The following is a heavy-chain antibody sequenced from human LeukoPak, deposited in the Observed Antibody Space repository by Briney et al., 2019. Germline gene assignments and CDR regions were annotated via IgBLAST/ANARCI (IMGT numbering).Heavy chain of an antibody. CDR1: GYTFTSYY. CDR2: INPSGGST. D-gene: IGHD6-13*01. V-gene: IGHV1-46*01. Sequence: ASVTVSCTASGYTFTSYYMHWVRQAPGQGLEWMGIINPSGGSTSYAQKFQGRVTITADESTSTAYMELSSLRSEDTAVYYCARVGASSSPTYYYYGMDVWGQGTTVTVSS. CDR3: ARVGASSSPTYYYYGMDV. J-gene: IGHJ6*02.